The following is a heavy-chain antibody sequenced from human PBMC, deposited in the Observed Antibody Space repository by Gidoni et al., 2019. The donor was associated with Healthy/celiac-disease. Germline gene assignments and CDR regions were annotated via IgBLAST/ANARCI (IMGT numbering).Heavy chain of an antibody. D-gene: IGHD2-8*02. CDR3: ARNALPTALLDYYYYYGMDV. J-gene: IGHJ6*02. CDR1: GGTFSSYA. Sequence: QVQLVQSGAEVKKPGSSVKVSCKASGGTFSSYATSWVRQAPGQGLEWMGGIIPIFGTANYAQKFQGRVTITADESTSTAYMELSSLRSEDTAVYYCARNALPTALLDYYYYYGMDVWGQGTTVTVSS. V-gene: IGHV1-69*01. CDR2: IIPIFGTA.